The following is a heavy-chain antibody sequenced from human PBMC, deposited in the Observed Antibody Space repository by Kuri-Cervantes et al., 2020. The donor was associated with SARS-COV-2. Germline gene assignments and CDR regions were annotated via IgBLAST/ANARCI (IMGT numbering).Heavy chain of an antibody. V-gene: IGHV1-24*01. CDR1: GYTLTELS. J-gene: IGHJ5*02. Sequence: ASVKVSCKVSGYTLTELSMHWVRQAPGKGLEWMGGFDPEDGETIYAQKFQGRVTMTEDTSTDTAYMELSSLRSEDTAVYYCARAPHLLRFLEWLPSRLYWFDPWGQGTLVTVSS. CDR3: ARAPHLLRFLEWLPSRLYWFDP. D-gene: IGHD3-3*01. CDR2: FDPEDGET.